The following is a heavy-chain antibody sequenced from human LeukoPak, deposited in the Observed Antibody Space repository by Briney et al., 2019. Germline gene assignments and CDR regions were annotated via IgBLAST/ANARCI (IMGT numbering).Heavy chain of an antibody. Sequence: PGGSLRLSCAASGFTFSSYSMNWVREAPGKGLEWVSSISSSSSYIYYADSVKGRFTISRDNAKNSLYLQMNSLRAEDTAVYYCATRSGSYGPFDYWGQGTLVTVSS. J-gene: IGHJ4*02. D-gene: IGHD3-10*01. CDR2: ISSSSSYI. CDR3: ATRSGSYGPFDY. V-gene: IGHV3-21*01. CDR1: GFTFSSYS.